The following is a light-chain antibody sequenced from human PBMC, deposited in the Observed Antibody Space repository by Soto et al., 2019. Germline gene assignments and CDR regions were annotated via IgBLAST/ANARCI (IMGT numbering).Light chain of an antibody. J-gene: IGKJ5*01. V-gene: IGKV2-30*02. CDR2: KVS. CDR1: QSLVHSDGIAY. Sequence: DVVMTQSPLPLPVTLGQPASISCTSNQSLVHSDGIAYFSWFQQRPGRSPRRLLYKVSNRDSGVPARFSGSGSGTDFALKISRVEAEDVRVYYCMQGTHWPITFGQGTRLEIK. CDR3: MQGTHWPIT.